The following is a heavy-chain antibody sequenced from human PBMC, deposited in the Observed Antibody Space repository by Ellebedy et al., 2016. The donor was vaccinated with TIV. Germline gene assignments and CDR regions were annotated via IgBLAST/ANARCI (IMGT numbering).Heavy chain of an antibody. CDR2: IGTTGDT. Sequence: GESLKISCAASGFTFSSYEMYWIRQASGKGLELVSGIGTTGDTYYRTSVKGRFTISRENAKNSLYLQMNSLRAGDTAVYYCTRSFGDYGGGYFDFWGQGALVIVSS. V-gene: IGHV3-13*01. CDR3: TRSFGDYGGGYFDF. J-gene: IGHJ4*02. D-gene: IGHD4-17*01. CDR1: GFTFSSYE.